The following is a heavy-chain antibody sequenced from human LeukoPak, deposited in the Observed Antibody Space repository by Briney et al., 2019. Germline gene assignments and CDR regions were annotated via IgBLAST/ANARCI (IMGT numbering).Heavy chain of an antibody. J-gene: IGHJ4*02. CDR2: ISGYNGNT. D-gene: IGHD2-8*01. CDR3: ARGGLVYAAGLDY. V-gene: IGHV1-18*01. Sequence: ASVRVSCKASGYTFTNYGITWVRQAPGQGLEWRGWISGYNGNTSYTQRLQGRVTLTTDTSTSTAYMDLRSLRSDDTAVYYCARGGLVYAAGLDYWGQGTLVTVSS. CDR1: GYTFTNYG.